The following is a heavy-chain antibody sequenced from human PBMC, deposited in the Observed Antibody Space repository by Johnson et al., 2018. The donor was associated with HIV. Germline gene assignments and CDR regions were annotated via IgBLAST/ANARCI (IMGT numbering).Heavy chain of an antibody. CDR2: IRSKANSYAT. CDR3: TRHGGYDPRGYVGAFDI. D-gene: IGHD5-12*01. CDR1: GFTFSGSA. Sequence: VQLVESGGGLVQPGGSLKLSCAASGFTFSGSAMHWVRQASGKGLEWVGRIRSKANSYATAYAASVKGRFTIARDDSTNTAHLQMNSLKTEDTAVYYCTRHGGYDPRGYVGAFDIWGQGTMVTVSS. V-gene: IGHV3-73*01. J-gene: IGHJ3*02.